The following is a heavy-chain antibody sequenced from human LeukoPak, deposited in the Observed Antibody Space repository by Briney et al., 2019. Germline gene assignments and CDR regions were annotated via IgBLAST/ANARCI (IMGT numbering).Heavy chain of an antibody. CDR2: IYYSWST. D-gene: IGHD6-13*01. Sequence: PSETLSLTCTVSGGSISSYYWSWIRQPPGKGLEWIGSIYYSWSTYYHPSLKSRDTISVDTSKNQFSMKLSSVTAAVTAVYYWARRAAAGIPYYYYYYMAVWGKGTTVTISS. J-gene: IGHJ6*03. CDR1: GGSISSYY. CDR3: ARRAAAGIPYYYYYYMAV. V-gene: IGHV4-59*05.